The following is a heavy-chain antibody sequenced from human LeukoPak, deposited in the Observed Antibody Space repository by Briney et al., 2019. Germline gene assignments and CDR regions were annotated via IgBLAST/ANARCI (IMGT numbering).Heavy chain of an antibody. Sequence: GGSLRLSCAASGFTYSSYGMHWLPQAPGKGLEWVAVIWYDGSNKYNADSVKGRFTISRDNSKNTLYLQMNSLRAEDTAVYYCARDHGAISMVLAHYGMDVWGQGTTVTVSS. J-gene: IGHJ6*02. CDR1: GFTYSSYG. CDR2: IWYDGSNK. D-gene: IGHD3-10*01. CDR3: ARDHGAISMVLAHYGMDV. V-gene: IGHV3-33*01.